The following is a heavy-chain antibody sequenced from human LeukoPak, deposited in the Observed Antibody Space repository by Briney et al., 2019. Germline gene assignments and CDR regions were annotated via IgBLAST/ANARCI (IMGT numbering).Heavy chain of an antibody. V-gene: IGHV4-59*01. J-gene: IGHJ4*02. CDR1: GGSISSYH. D-gene: IGHD2-21*02. CDR3: AREAYCGGDCYSGFDY. CDR2: IYYSGST. Sequence: SETLSLTCTVSGGSISSYHWSWIRQPPGKGLEWIGYIYYSGSTNYNPPLKRRITISVDTSKNQFSLKLSSVTAADTAVYYCAREAYCGGDCYSGFDYWGQGTLVTVSS.